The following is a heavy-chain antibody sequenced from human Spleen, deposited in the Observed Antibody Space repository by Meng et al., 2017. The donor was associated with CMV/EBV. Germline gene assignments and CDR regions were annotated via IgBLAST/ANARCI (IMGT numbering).Heavy chain of an antibody. J-gene: IGHJ4*02. V-gene: IGHV2-26*01. Sequence: QVTLKESGPVLVKPTETLTLTCTVPGFSLSNARMGVSWIRQPPGKALEWLAHIFSNDEKSYNTSLKSRLTISRDTPRSQVVLTMTNMDPVDTATYYCARVFVAGGKYFDYWGQGTLVTVSS. CDR3: ARVFVAGGKYFDY. CDR2: IFSNDEK. D-gene: IGHD2-15*01. CDR1: GFSLSNARMG.